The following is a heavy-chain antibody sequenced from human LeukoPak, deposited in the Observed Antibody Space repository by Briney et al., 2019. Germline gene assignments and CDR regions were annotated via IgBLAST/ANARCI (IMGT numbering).Heavy chain of an antibody. CDR2: ISDSGVNQ. V-gene: IGHV3-30-3*01. D-gene: IGHD5-18*01. J-gene: IGHJ4*02. Sequence: GGSLRLSCTASGFTFSDNVMHWVRQTPAKGLEWVAVISDSGVNQYYAESVKGRFTISRDNAKNTLYLQMNSLRAEDTAVYYCARDRGEYSYAYDYWGQGTLVTVSS. CDR3: ARDRGEYSYAYDY. CDR1: GFTFSDNV.